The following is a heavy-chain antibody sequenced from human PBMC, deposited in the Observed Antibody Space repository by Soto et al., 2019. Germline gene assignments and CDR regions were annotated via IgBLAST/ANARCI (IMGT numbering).Heavy chain of an antibody. D-gene: IGHD4-17*01. CDR3: ARSALGGAATDHNWFDP. CDR1: GYTFTSYG. J-gene: IGHJ5*02. Sequence: QVQLVQSGAEVKKPGASVKVSCKASGYTFTSYGISWVRQAPGQGLEWMGWISAYNGNTNYAQKLQGRVTMTTDTSTSTAYMQLRSLRSDDTAVYYCARSALGGAATDHNWFDPWGQGTLVTVSS. V-gene: IGHV1-18*01. CDR2: ISAYNGNT.